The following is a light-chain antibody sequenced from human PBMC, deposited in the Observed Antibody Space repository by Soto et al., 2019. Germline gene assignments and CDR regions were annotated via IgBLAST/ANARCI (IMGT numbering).Light chain of an antibody. V-gene: IGLV2-14*01. J-gene: IGLJ3*02. CDR3: TSFTTTNIWV. Sequence: QSALTQPASVSGSPGQSITISCTGTRSDVGRYNYVSWYQQHPGKAPKLLIYEVTYRPSGVSSRFSGSKSGNTASLTISGLRAEDEADYYCTSFTTTNIWVFGGGTKLTVL. CDR2: EVT. CDR1: RSDVGRYNY.